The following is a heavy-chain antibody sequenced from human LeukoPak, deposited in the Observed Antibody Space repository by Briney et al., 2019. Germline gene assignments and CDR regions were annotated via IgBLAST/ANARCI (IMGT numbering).Heavy chain of an antibody. CDR3: ATSHYDILTGYVTFDY. CDR1: GGSISSRNYY. CDR2: VYYTGTT. Sequence: PSETLSLTCTVSGGSISSRNYYWGWIRQPPGKGLEWIGGVYYTGTTYSNPSLKSRVTISVDTSKNQFSLKLSSVTAADTAVYYCATSHYDILTGYVTFDYWGQGTLVTVSS. J-gene: IGHJ4*02. D-gene: IGHD3-9*01. V-gene: IGHV4-39*07.